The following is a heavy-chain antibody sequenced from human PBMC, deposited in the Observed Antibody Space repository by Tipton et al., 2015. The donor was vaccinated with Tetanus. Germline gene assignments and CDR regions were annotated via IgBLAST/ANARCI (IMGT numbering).Heavy chain of an antibody. CDR2: ISGSSSHI. J-gene: IGHJ4*02. CDR1: GITFSSYS. Sequence: SLRLSCAASGITFSSYSMNWVRQAPGKGLEWVSSISGSSSHIYYADSLKGRFTISRDNAKNSLYLQMNSLRAEDTAVYYCASGGYINGYLIDYWGQGTLVTVSS. D-gene: IGHD5-18*01. V-gene: IGHV3-21*01. CDR3: ASGGYINGYLIDY.